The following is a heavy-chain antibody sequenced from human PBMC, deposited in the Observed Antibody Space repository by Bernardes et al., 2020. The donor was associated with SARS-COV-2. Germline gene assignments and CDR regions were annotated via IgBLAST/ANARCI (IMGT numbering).Heavy chain of an antibody. D-gene: IGHD6-13*01. CDR1: GFTFDDYA. J-gene: IGHJ4*02. V-gene: IGHV3-9*01. CDR3: AKLTVAGIAADY. Sequence: GGSLRLSCAASGFTFDDYAMHWVRQAPGKGLEWVSGISWNSGSIGYADSVKGRFTISRDNAKNSLYLQMNSLRAEDTALYYCAKLTVAGIAADYWGQGTLVTVSS. CDR2: ISWNSGSI.